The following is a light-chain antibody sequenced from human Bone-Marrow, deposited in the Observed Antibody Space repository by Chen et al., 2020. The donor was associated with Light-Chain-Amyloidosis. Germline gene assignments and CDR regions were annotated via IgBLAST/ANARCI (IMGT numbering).Light chain of an antibody. CDR3: QAWDTTSWV. V-gene: IGLV3-1*01. J-gene: IGLJ3*02. CDR2: QDN. CDR1: KLGDKY. Sequence: YELTQPPSVPVSPGQTASITCSGDKLGDKYVCWYQQKPGQSPVLVIYQDNKRPSGIPERLSGSNSGNTATLTISGTQTMDEADYYCQAWDTTSWVFGGGTTLTVL.